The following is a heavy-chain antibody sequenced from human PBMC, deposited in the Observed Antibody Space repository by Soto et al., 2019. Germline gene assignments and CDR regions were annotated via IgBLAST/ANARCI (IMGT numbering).Heavy chain of an antibody. Sequence: EVQLVESGGGLVQPGGSLRLSCAASGFTVSSKYMSWVRQAPGKGLVWVSRIQSAGTTYDADSAKSRFTISRDSSKNMLHLQRDILRAEDASEYYCAGDVILCRGGGRDGVAIDVWGKGTMVTVSS. CDR2: IQSAGTT. V-gene: IGHV3-66*01. CDR1: GFTVSSKY. D-gene: IGHD2-15*01. CDR3: AGDVILCRGGGRDGVAIDV. J-gene: IGHJ6*03.